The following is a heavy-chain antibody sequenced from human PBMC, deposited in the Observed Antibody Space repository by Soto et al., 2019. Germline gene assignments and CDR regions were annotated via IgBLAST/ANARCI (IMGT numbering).Heavy chain of an antibody. CDR3: ARNDKSGLDY. V-gene: IGHV1-46*01. CDR2: INPTGGST. CDR1: GYTFTNYY. D-gene: IGHD1-1*01. Sequence: SVKVSYKASGYTFTNYYMHWVRQAPGQGLEWMGFINPTGGSTSYAQKFQGRVNMTRDTSTSTVYMDLSSLRSEDTAVYYCARNDKSGLDYWGQGTLVTVSS. J-gene: IGHJ4*02.